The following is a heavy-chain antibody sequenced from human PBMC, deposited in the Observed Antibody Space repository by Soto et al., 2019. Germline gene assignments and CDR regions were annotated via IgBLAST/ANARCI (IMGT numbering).Heavy chain of an antibody. CDR2: TYYRSKWYN. D-gene: IGHD3-22*01. J-gene: IGHJ3*02. CDR1: GDSVSSNSAA. V-gene: IGHV6-1*01. Sequence: QTLSLTCATSGDSVSSNSAAWNWIRQSPSRGLEWLGRTYYRSKWYNDYAVSVKSRITINPDTSKNQFSLQLNSVTPEDTAVYYCARDLGYYDSSGYYSDAFDIWGQGTMVTVSS. CDR3: ARDLGYYDSSGYYSDAFDI.